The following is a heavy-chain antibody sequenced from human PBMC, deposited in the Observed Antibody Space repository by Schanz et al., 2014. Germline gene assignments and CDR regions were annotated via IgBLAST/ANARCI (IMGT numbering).Heavy chain of an antibody. CDR3: ARDRPSGYALDY. CDR2: ISYDGSNK. CDR1: GFTFSSYG. Sequence: QVQLVESGGGVVQPGRSLRLSCAVSGFTFSSYGMHWVRQAPGKGLEWVALISYDGSNKHYADSVKGRFTISRDNSKKTLYVQMNSLRAEDTAVYYCARDRPSGYALDYWGLGTLVSVSS. J-gene: IGHJ4*02. V-gene: IGHV3-30*03. D-gene: IGHD5-12*01.